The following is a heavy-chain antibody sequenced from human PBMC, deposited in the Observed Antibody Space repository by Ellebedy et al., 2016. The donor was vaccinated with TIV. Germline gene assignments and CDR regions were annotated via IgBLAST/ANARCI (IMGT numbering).Heavy chain of an antibody. CDR2: IYYSGYT. Sequence: MPSETLSLTCTVSGGSISRSNNYWGWIRQPPGKGLEWIGSIYYSGYTYNNPSLKSRVTISVDTSKNQFSLNLSSVTSADTAFYYCEREGGRYKTNWFDPWGQGILVTVSS. D-gene: IGHD1-1*01. CDR3: EREGGRYKTNWFDP. V-gene: IGHV4-39*07. J-gene: IGHJ5*02. CDR1: GGSISRSNNY.